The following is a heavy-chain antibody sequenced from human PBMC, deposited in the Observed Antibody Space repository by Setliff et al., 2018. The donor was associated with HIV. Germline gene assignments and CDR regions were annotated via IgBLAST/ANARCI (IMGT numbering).Heavy chain of an antibody. CDR3: AGGKGVRGVIIRGGLDV. Sequence: ASVKVSCKPSGHTFTNYDIHWMRRATGQGLEWMGWMNPNSGVSGYALKFHDRVTMTRDTSITTAYMELSSLTSEDTAVYYGAGGKGVRGVIIRGGLDVWGKGTTVTVAA. CDR1: GHTFTNYD. V-gene: IGHV1-8*01. D-gene: IGHD3-10*01. J-gene: IGHJ6*04. CDR2: MNPNSGVS.